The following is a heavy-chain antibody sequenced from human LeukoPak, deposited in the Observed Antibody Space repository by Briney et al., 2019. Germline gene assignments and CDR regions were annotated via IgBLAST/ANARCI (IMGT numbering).Heavy chain of an antibody. CDR3: ARTMIVVVISSTRYDAFDI. V-gene: IGHV1-18*01. J-gene: IGHJ3*02. D-gene: IGHD3-22*01. CDR1: GYTFTSYD. Sequence: GASVKVSCKASGYTFTSYDINWVRQATGQGLEWMGWISAHNGNTNYAQKLQGRVTMTTDTSTSTAYMELRSLRSDDTAVYYCARTMIVVVISSTRYDAFDIWGQGTMVTVSS. CDR2: ISAHNGNT.